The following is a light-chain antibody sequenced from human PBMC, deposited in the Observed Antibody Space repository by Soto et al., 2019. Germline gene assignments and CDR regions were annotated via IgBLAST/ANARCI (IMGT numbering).Light chain of an antibody. Sequence: QSVLTQPASVSGSPGQSITISCTGNSSDVGDYNYVSWYQQPPGKAPKLMIYEVSTRPSGVSNRFSGSKSGNTASLTISGLQAEDEADYYCSSYTSSRPYVFGTGTKLTVL. J-gene: IGLJ1*01. CDR3: SSYTSSRPYV. CDR2: EVS. CDR1: SSDVGDYNY. V-gene: IGLV2-14*01.